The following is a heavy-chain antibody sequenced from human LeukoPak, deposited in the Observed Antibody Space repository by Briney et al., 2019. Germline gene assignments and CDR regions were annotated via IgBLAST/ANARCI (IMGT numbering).Heavy chain of an antibody. CDR2: INCGDGYT. CDR3: ARDRGGSYSIDY. CDR1: GYTLTSSH. V-gene: IGHV1-46*01. D-gene: IGHD1-26*01. J-gene: IGHJ4*02. Sequence: ASVKVSCKASGYTLTSSHAHWVRQAPGQGLEWMGIINCGDGYTNYAQKFQGRVSVTSDTSTSTIYMELSSLRAEDTAIYYCARDRGGSYSIDYWAREPWSPSPQ.